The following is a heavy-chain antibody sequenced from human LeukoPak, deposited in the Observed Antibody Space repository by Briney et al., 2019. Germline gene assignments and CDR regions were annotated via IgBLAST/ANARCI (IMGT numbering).Heavy chain of an antibody. CDR1: GYTFTGYY. CDR2: ISPNTGAT. CDR3: ARDRVGSGWPRPYYFEF. J-gene: IGHJ4*02. D-gene: IGHD6-19*01. Sequence: ASVKVSCKPSGYTFTGYYMHWVRQAPRQGLEWMGWISPNTGATMYAQKFQGRVTLTRDTSIDTGYMELSSLRSDDTAVYYCARDRVGSGWPRPYYFEFWGQGSLVSVSS. V-gene: IGHV1-2*02.